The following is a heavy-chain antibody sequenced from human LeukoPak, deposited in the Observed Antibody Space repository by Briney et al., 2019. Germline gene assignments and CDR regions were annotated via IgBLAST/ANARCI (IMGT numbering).Heavy chain of an antibody. V-gene: IGHV1-69*05. CDR2: IIPIFGTA. CDR1: GGTVSSYA. CDR3: ARGYCSSTSCYTVDAFDI. D-gene: IGHD2-2*02. Sequence: SVKVSCKASGGTVSSYAISWVRQAPGQGLEWMGGIIPIFGTANYAQKFQGRVTITTDESTSTAYMELSSLRSEDTAVYYCARGYCSSTSCYTVDAFDIWGQGTMVTVSS. J-gene: IGHJ3*02.